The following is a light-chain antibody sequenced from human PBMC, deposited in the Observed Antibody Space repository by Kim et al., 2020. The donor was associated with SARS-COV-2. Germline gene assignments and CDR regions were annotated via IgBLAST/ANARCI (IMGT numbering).Light chain of an antibody. Sequence: QSALTQPASMSGSPGQSITISCTGTSSDIGSHNLVSWYQQHPSKAPKVIIFGVTKRPSGVSDRFSGSKSGNTASLTISGLQAEDEADYYCCSQATDRAVVFGGGTQLTVL. V-gene: IGLV2-23*02. J-gene: IGLJ2*01. CDR1: SSDIGSHNL. CDR3: CSQATDRAVV. CDR2: GVT.